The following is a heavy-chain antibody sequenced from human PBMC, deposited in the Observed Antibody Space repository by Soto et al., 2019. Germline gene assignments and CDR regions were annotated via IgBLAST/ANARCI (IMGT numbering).Heavy chain of an antibody. J-gene: IGHJ4*02. Sequence: GGSLRLSCAGSGFTFSSHWLSWVRQAPGKGLEWVGNIKQDESAKYYADSAKGRFTISRDNTKNSLFLQMNSLRVEDTAVYYCARLHCISSPCDAGTNYFDYWGQGTLVTVSS. V-gene: IGHV3-7*01. CDR1: GFTFSSHW. CDR2: IKQDESAK. CDR3: ARLHCISSPCDAGTNYFDY. D-gene: IGHD2-2*01.